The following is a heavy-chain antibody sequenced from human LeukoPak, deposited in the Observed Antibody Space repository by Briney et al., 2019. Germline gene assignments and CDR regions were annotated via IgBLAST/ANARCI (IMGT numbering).Heavy chain of an antibody. D-gene: IGHD6-13*01. CDR1: GGSISSYY. Sequence: SETLSLTCTASGGSISSYYWSWIRQPAGKGLEWIGRIYTSGSTNYNPSLKSRVTMSVDTSKNQFSLKLSSVTAADTAVYYCARDPPGSSWYYFDYWGQGTLVTVSS. V-gene: IGHV4-4*07. CDR3: ARDPPGSSWYYFDY. CDR2: IYTSGST. J-gene: IGHJ4*02.